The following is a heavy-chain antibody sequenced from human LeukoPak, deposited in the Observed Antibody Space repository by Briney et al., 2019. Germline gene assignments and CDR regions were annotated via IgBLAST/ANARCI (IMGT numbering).Heavy chain of an antibody. CDR1: GYTFTSYY. V-gene: IGHV1-46*01. CDR3: ARDGFVSSGWYDWYYYMDV. J-gene: IGHJ6*03. CDR2: INPSGGST. Sequence: ASVKVSCKASGYTFTSYYMHWVRQAPGQGLEWMGIINPSGGSTSYAQKFQGRVTMTRDTSTGTVYMELSSLRSEDTAVYYCARDGFVSSGWYDWYYYMDVWGKGTTVTVSS. D-gene: IGHD6-19*01.